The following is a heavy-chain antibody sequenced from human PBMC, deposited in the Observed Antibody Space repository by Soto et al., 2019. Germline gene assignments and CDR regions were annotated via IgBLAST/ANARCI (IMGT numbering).Heavy chain of an antibody. Sequence: QVPLHQSGPGLVKPSQTLSLTCAISGDSVSRTSVAWNWIRQSPSRGLEWLGRTYYRSKWNSDYAVSVRGRITINPDTSKSQFSLQLNSVTPVDTAVYYCVRGQFSAFDCWGQGTLVTVSS. V-gene: IGHV6-1*01. CDR1: GDSVSRTSVA. J-gene: IGHJ4*02. CDR2: TYYRSKWNS. CDR3: VRGQFSAFDC.